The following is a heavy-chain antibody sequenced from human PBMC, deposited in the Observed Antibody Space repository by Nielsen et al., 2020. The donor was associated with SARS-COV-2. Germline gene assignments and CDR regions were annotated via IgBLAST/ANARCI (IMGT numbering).Heavy chain of an antibody. CDR3: ARITPSSGWDY. D-gene: IGHD6-19*01. CDR1: GYNFTSYA. J-gene: IGHJ4*02. Sequence: ASVKVSCKASGYNFTSYAMHWVRQAPGQRLEWMGWINTGNGNTKYSQKFQGRVTMTRDTSANTAYMELSSLSSEDTAVYYCARITPSSGWDYWGQGTLVTVSS. CDR2: INTGNGNT. V-gene: IGHV1-3*04.